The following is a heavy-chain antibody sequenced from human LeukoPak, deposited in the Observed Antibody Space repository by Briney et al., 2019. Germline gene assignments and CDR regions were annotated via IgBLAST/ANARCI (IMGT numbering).Heavy chain of an antibody. CDR2: IYYSGST. Sequence: SETLSPTCTVSGCSISSSRYYWGWIRQPPGKGLEWIGSIYYSGSTYYNPSLKSRVTISVDTSKNQFSLKLSSVTAADTAVYYCARGWLFDNRDAFDIWGQGTMVTVSS. CDR3: ARGWLFDNRDAFDI. V-gene: IGHV4-39*07. CDR1: GCSISSSRYY. D-gene: IGHD3-22*01. J-gene: IGHJ3*02.